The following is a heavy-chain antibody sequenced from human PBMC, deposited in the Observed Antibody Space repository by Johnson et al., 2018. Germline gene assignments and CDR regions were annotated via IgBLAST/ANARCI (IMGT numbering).Heavy chain of an antibody. D-gene: IGHD4-17*01. CDR3: VKVVWALTTLDACDI. V-gene: IGHV3-30*18. J-gene: IGHJ3*02. CDR1: RFAFSSFG. CDR2: ISHDGRDE. Sequence: QVQLVQSGGGVVQPGRSLRLSCAASRFAFSSFGIHWVRQAPGKGLEWVALISHDGRDEYYADSVKGRFTISRDNSKNTMYLQMNSLRGEDTAVYYCVKVVWALTTLDACDIWGQGTTVIVSS.